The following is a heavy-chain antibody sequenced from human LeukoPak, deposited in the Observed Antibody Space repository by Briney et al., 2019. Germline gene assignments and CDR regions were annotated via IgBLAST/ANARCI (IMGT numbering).Heavy chain of an antibody. CDR2: IYPGDSDT. D-gene: IGHD2-2*02. CDR1: GHSFTSYW. Sequence: GESLKISCKGSGHSFTSYWIGWVRQMPGKGLEWMGIIYPGDSDTRYSPSFQGQVTISADKSISTAYLQWSSLKASDTAMYYCARQPDCSSTSCYKWGWFDPWGQGTLVTVSS. CDR3: ARQPDCSSTSCYKWGWFDP. V-gene: IGHV5-51*01. J-gene: IGHJ5*02.